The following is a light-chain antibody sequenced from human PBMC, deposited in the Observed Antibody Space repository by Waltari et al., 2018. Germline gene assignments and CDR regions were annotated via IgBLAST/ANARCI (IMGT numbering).Light chain of an antibody. CDR1: AVPKHS. Sequence: SYELTQPPSVSVSPGQTARITCPGYAVPKHSVNWYQQKPGQAPVQVIYKDTVRPSGIPERFSGSSSGTTVTLTISGVQAEAEADYYCQSADSVADVIFGGGTKLTVL. J-gene: IGLJ2*01. CDR2: KDT. CDR3: QSADSVADVI. V-gene: IGLV3-25*03.